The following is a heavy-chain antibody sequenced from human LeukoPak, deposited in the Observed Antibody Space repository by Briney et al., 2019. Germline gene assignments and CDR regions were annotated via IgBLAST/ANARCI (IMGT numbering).Heavy chain of an antibody. D-gene: IGHD3/OR15-3a*01. CDR2: IYTGGST. CDR3: ARDYWTGYFDY. V-gene: IGHV4-61*02. CDR1: GGSISSGSYY. Sequence: SQTLSLTCTVSGGSISSGSYYWSWIRQPAGKGLEWIGRIYTGGSTNYNPSLKSRVTISVDTSKNQFSLKLSSVTAADTAVYYCARDYWTGYFDYWGQGTLVTVSS. J-gene: IGHJ4*02.